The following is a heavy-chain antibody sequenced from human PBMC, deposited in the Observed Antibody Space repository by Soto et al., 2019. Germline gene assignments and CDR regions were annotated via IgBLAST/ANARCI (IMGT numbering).Heavy chain of an antibody. CDR1: GGTFSSYA. Sequence: ASVKVSCKASGGTFSSYAISWVRQAPGQGLEWMGGIIPIFGTANYAQKFQGRVTITADESTSTAYMELSSLRSEDTAVYYCARETRLPSYYYYGMDVWGQGTTVTVSS. CDR3: ARETRLPSYYYYGMDV. D-gene: IGHD4-17*01. V-gene: IGHV1-69*13. J-gene: IGHJ6*02. CDR2: IIPIFGTA.